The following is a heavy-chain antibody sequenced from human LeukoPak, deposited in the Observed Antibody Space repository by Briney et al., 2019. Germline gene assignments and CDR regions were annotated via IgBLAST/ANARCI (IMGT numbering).Heavy chain of an antibody. CDR3: ARVTRWAGLDF. D-gene: IGHD2-21*02. J-gene: IGHJ4*02. Sequence: SETLSLTCNVSGGSISSGDKYWSWIRQPPGKGLEWIGYIYYSGSTYYNPSLKSRLTISVDTSENQFSLHLTSVTAADTAAYFCARVTRWAGLDFWGQGTLVTVSS. V-gene: IGHV4-30-4*01. CDR2: IYYSGST. CDR1: GGSISSGDKY.